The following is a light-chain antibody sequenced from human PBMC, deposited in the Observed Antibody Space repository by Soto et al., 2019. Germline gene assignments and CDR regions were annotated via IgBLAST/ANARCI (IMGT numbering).Light chain of an antibody. CDR3: LQDYNYPWT. J-gene: IGKJ1*01. CDR1: QGIRNE. CDR2: AAS. Sequence: AIQMTQSPSSLSASVGDRVTITCRASQGIRNELGWYQQKPGKAPKLLIYAASSLQSGVPSRFSGSGSGTDFSLTISSLQPEGFATYYCLQDYNYPWTFGQGTKVEIK. V-gene: IGKV1-6*01.